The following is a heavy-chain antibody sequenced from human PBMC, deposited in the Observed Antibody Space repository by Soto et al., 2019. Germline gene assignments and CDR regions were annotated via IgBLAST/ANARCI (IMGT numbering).Heavy chain of an antibody. CDR2: ISYDGSNK. J-gene: IGHJ4*02. CDR1: GFTFSSYA. D-gene: IGHD6-13*01. Sequence: GGSLRLSCAASGFTFSSYAMHWVRQAPGQGLEWVAVISYDGSNKYYAASVKGRFTISRDNSKNTLYLQMNGLRAEDTAVYYCARNPPPLGYSSSGLIYYFDYWGQGTLVTVSS. CDR3: ARNPPPLGYSSSGLIYYFDY. V-gene: IGHV3-30-3*01.